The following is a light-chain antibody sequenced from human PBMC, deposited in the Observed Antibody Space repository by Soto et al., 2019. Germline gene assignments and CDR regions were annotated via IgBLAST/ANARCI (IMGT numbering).Light chain of an antibody. V-gene: IGKV3-15*01. CDR2: GAS. J-gene: IGKJ4*01. CDR1: QSVSSN. CDR3: QQYNSWPPLT. Sequence: YPTILPESPGERATLSCRASQSVSSNLAWYQQKPGQAPRLLIYGASTRATGIPARFSGGGSGTEFTLTISCLQSEDFAVYYCQQYNSWPPLTFGQGTKVDIK.